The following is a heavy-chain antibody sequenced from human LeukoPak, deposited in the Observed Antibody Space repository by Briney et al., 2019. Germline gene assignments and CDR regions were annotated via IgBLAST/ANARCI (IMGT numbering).Heavy chain of an antibody. CDR1: GYTLTELS. J-gene: IGHJ6*02. CDR2: FDPEDGET. CDR3: ARAQRDYYGMDV. Sequence: ASVKVSCKVSGYTLTELSMHWVRQAPGKGLEWMGGFDPEDGETIYAQKFQGRVTMTEDTSTDTAYMELSSLRSEDTAVYYCARAQRDYYGMDVWGQGTTVTVSS. V-gene: IGHV1-24*01.